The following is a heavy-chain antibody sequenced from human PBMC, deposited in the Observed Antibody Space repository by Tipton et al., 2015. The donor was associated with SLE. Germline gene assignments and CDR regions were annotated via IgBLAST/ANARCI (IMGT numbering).Heavy chain of an antibody. D-gene: IGHD2-8*01. CDR3: ARESFTNDFYYYMDV. CDR1: GGSISSSSYY. V-gene: IGHV4-39*07. J-gene: IGHJ6*03. Sequence: GLVKPSETLSLTCTVSGGSISSSSYYWGWIRQPPGKGLEWIGSIYYSGSTYYNPSLKSRVTISVDTSKNQFSLKLSSVTAADTAIYYCARESFTNDFYYYMDVWGKGTTVTVSS. CDR2: IYYSGST.